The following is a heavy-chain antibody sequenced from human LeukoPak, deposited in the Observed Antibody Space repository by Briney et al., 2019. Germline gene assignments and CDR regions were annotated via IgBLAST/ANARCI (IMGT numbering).Heavy chain of an antibody. Sequence: PGGSLRLSCAASGLTVSKNYMSWVRQAPGKGLESVSVIYSGGSTYYADSVRGRFIISRDNSKNTLYLQMNSLRAEDTAVYYCARGHLGYSSGSDNWGQGTLVTVSS. CDR1: GLTVSKNY. CDR2: IYSGGST. J-gene: IGHJ4*02. CDR3: ARGHLGYSSGSDN. D-gene: IGHD6-19*01. V-gene: IGHV3-53*01.